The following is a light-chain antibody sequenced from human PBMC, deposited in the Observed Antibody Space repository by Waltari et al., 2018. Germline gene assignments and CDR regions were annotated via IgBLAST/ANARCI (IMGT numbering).Light chain of an antibody. Sequence: QSVLTQSPSTSGTPGQRVTISCSGSNSNIGSNHVYWYQQLPGTAPKLLIYRSVLRPSGVPVGFSGSRSGTSASLAISGLRSEDEAHYYCFVWDDSLSGLWVFGGGTKLTVL. CDR2: RSV. CDR3: FVWDDSLSGLWV. CDR1: NSNIGSNH. J-gene: IGLJ3*02. V-gene: IGLV1-47*01.